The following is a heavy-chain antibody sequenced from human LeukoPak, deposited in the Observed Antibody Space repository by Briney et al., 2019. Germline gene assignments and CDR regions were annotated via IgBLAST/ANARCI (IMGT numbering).Heavy chain of an antibody. V-gene: IGHV4-30-4*01. CDR3: ARTGFSYGSVGS. CDR1: GGSINSGDYY. D-gene: IGHD5-18*01. J-gene: IGHJ5*02. CDR2: FFYGGST. Sequence: PSQTLSLTCTVSGGSINSGDYYWSWVRQPPGKGLEWIGCFFYGGSTYYNPSLKSRVAISGDTAKNQFSLQLTSVTAADTAVYYCARTGFSYGSVGSWGQGTLVSVSA.